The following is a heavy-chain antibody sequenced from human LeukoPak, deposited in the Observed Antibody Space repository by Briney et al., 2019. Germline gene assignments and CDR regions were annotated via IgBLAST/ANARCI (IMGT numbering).Heavy chain of an antibody. CDR1: GGSFSGYY. V-gene: IGHV4-34*01. J-gene: IGHJ5*02. CDR2: INHSGST. Sequence: SETLSLTCAVYGGSFSGYYWSWIRQPPGKGLEWIGEINHSGSTNYNPSLKSRVTISVDKSKNQFSLKLSSVTAADTAVYYCAREGWFGELTHWFDPWGQGTLVTVSS. CDR3: AREGWFGELTHWFDP. D-gene: IGHD3-10*01.